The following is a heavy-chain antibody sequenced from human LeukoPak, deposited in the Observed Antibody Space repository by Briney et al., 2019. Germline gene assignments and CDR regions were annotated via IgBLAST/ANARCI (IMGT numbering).Heavy chain of an antibody. CDR2: IYYSGST. Sequence: SETLSLTCAVSGGTISSDYWSWIRQPPGKGLEWIGYIYYSGSTNYNPSLKSRVTISVDTSKNQFSLKLSSVTAADTAVYYCARVITMVRGVKQYYFDYWGQGTLVTVSS. CDR1: GGTISSDY. J-gene: IGHJ4*02. V-gene: IGHV4-59*01. D-gene: IGHD3-10*01. CDR3: ARVITMVRGVKQYYFDY.